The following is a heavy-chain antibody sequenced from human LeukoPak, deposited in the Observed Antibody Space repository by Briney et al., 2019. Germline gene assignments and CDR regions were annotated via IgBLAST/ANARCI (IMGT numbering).Heavy chain of an antibody. V-gene: IGHV3-21*06. Sequence: RAGGSLRLSCAAYGFTFSSYTMNWVRQAPGKGLEWVSSISSSSIYIYYADSVKGRFTISRDYAKNSLYMQMNSLRAEDTAVYYCARTTYYYDSSGYYNTELPFDYWGQGTLVTVSS. D-gene: IGHD3-22*01. CDR1: GFTFSSYT. CDR3: ARTTYYYDSSGYYNTELPFDY. J-gene: IGHJ4*02. CDR2: ISSSSIYI.